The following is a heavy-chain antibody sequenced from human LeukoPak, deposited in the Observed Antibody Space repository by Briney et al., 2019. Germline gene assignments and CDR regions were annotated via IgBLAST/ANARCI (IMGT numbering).Heavy chain of an antibody. CDR3: ARDGSIYGKGLR. D-gene: IGHD4-17*01. J-gene: IGHJ4*02. CDR2: IYYSGST. Sequence: SQTLSLTCTVSGGSISSGDYYWSWIRQPPGKGLEWIGYIYYSGSTYYNPSLKSRVTISADTSKNQFSLKLTSVTAADTAVYYCARDGSIYGKGLRWGQGTLVTVSS. V-gene: IGHV4-30-4*01. CDR1: GGSISSGDYY.